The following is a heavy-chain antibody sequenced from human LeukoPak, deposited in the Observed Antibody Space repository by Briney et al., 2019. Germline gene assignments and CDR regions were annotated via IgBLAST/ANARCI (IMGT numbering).Heavy chain of an antibody. J-gene: IGHJ6*02. CDR3: AKGVVSGTLYYYGMDV. CDR1: GFTFSSYG. Sequence: PGGSLRLSCAASGFTFSSYGMSWVRQAPGKGLEWVSAISGSGGSTYYADSVKGRFIISRDNSKNSLSLQMNILTAEDTATYYCAKGVVSGTLYYYGMDVWGQGTMVIVSS. V-gene: IGHV3-23*01. CDR2: ISGSGGST. D-gene: IGHD6-13*01.